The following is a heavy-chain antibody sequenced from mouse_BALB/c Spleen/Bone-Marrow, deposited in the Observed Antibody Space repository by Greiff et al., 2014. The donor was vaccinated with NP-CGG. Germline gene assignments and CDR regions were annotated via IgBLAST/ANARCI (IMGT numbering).Heavy chain of an antibody. CDR2: VDPENGNI. CDR3: TRRGFDF. J-gene: IGHJ2*01. Sequence: EVQLQESGAELVKPGASVKLSCTASGFNIKDTYIHWVKRRPEQGLEWIGRVDPENGNIKYDPKFQVKATITADTYSNTAYLQLSSLTSEDTAVYYCTRRGFDFWGQGTTLTVSS. V-gene: IGHV14-3*02. CDR1: GFNIKDTY.